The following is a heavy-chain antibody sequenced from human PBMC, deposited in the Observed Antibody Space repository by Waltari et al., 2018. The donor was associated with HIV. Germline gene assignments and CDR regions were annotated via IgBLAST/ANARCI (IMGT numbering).Heavy chain of an antibody. CDR2: IESDGAST. CDR3: VRAGRSSDGFDV. Sequence: EVQLVESGGGLVQPGGSLSRSCGASGFTFRRYWMHGVRQAPGKGLVWVSRIESDGASTNYADSVKGRVTISRDNAKNTLSLQMNSLSVEDTAVYYCVRAGRSSDGFDVWGQGTMVTVSS. D-gene: IGHD6-6*01. CDR1: GFTFRRYW. V-gene: IGHV3-74*01. J-gene: IGHJ3*01.